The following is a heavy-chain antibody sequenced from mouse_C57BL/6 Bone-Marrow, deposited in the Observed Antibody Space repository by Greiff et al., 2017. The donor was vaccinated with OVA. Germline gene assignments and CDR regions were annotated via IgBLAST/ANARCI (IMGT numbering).Heavy chain of an antibody. J-gene: IGHJ3*01. D-gene: IGHD1-1*01. Sequence: QVQLQQPGAELVMPGASVKLSCKASGYAFTNYLIEWVKQRPGQGLEWIGVINPGSGGTNYNEKFKGKATLTADKSSSTAYMQLSSLTSEDSAVYFCARTSLRYTWFAYWGQGTLVTVSA. CDR2: INPGSGGT. CDR3: ARTSLRYTWFAY. CDR1: GYAFTNYL. V-gene: IGHV1-54*01.